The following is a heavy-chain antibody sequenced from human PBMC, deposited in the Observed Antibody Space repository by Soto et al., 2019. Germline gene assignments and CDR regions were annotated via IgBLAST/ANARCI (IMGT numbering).Heavy chain of an antibody. D-gene: IGHD3-10*01. CDR1: GFTFSSYA. Sequence: PGGSLRLSCAASGFTFSSYAMSWVRQAPGKGLEWVSGISDSGGSTYYADSVKGRFTISRDNSKNTLYLQMNSLRAEDTAVYYCAKHASRNVFGWFDPWGQGTLVTVSS. V-gene: IGHV3-23*01. CDR2: ISDSGGST. CDR3: AKHASRNVFGWFDP. J-gene: IGHJ5*02.